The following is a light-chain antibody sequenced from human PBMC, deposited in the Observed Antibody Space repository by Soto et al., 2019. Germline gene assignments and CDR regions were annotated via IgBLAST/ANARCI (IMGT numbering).Light chain of an antibody. CDR1: QSISTY. V-gene: IGKV1-39*01. J-gene: IGKJ4*01. CDR2: KAS. CDR3: EQRYSTPQVT. Sequence: DIQMTQSPSSLSASVGDRVTITCRASQSISTYLSWYQQKPGKAPNLLIYKASSLEGGVPSRFSGSGSGTEFTLTISSLQPEDFATYYCEQRYSTPQVTLGGGTKVEIK.